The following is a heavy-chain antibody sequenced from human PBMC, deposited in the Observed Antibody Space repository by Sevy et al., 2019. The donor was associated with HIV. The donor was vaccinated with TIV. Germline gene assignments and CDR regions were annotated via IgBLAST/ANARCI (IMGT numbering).Heavy chain of an antibody. CDR2: ISWNSGSI. CDR1: GFTFDDYA. CDR3: AKDIRATYGYPNFDY. D-gene: IGHD5-18*01. Sequence: GGSLTLSCAASGFTFDDYAMHWVRHAPGKGLEWVSGISWNSGSIGYADSVKGRFTISRDTAKNSLYLQMNSLRAEDTALYYCAKDIRATYGYPNFDYWGQGTLVTVSS. V-gene: IGHV3-9*01. J-gene: IGHJ4*02.